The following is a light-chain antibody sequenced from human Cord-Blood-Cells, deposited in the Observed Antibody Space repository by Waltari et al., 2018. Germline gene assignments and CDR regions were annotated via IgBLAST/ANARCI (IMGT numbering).Light chain of an antibody. J-gene: IGKJ3*01. CDR1: QSVSSN. Sequence: EIVMTQSPATLSVSPGERATLSCRASQSVSSNLAWYQQKPGQAHRLLIYGASIRATGIPARFSCSGSGTEFTLTISSLQSEDFAVYYCQQYNNWPFTFGPGTKVDIK. V-gene: IGKV3D-15*01. CDR2: GAS. CDR3: QQYNNWPFT.